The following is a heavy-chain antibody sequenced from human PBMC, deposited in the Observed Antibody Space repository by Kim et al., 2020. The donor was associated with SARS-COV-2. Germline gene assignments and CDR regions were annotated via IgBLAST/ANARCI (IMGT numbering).Heavy chain of an antibody. V-gene: IGHV3-30*18. D-gene: IGHD5-18*01. CDR3: AKVWSSWADQYSYGSEYYYYYGMDV. Sequence: GGSLRLSCAASGFTFSSYGMHWVRQAPGKGLEWVAVISYDGSNKYYADSVKGRFTISRDNSKNTLYLQMNSLRAEDTAVYYCAKVWSSWADQYSYGSEYYYYYGMDVWGQGTTVTVSS. CDR2: ISYDGSNK. CDR1: GFTFSSYG. J-gene: IGHJ6*02.